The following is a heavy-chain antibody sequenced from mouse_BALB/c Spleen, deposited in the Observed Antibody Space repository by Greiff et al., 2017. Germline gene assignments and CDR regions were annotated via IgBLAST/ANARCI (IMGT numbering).Heavy chain of an antibody. J-gene: IGHJ4*01. V-gene: IGHV5-4*02. D-gene: IGHD2-12*01. CDR1: GFTFSDYY. Sequence: EVQLVESGGGLVKPGGSLKLSCAASGFTFSDYYMYWVRQTPEKRLEWVATISDGGSYTYYPDSVKGRFTISRDNAKNNLYLQMSSLKSEDTAMYYCAREGTTAMDYWGQGTSVTVSS. CDR2: ISDGGSYT. CDR3: AREGTTAMDY.